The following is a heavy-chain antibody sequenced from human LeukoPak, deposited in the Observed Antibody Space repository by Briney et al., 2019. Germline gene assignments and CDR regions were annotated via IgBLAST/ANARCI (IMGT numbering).Heavy chain of an antibody. V-gene: IGHV4-34*01. Sequence: SETLSLTCAVYGGSFSGYYWSWIRQPPGKGLEWIGEINHSGSTNYNPSLKSRVTISVDTSKNQLSLKLSSVTAADTAVYYCARAGSRVSAADGMDVWGQGTTVTVSS. CDR1: GGSFSGYY. CDR3: ARAGSRVSAADGMDV. CDR2: INHSGST. J-gene: IGHJ6*02. D-gene: IGHD2-15*01.